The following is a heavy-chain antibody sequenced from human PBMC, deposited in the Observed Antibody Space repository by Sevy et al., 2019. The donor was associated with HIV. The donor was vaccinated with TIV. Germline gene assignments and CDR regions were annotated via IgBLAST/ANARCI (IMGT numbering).Heavy chain of an antibody. D-gene: IGHD3-22*01. CDR2: ISSSDVTK. CDR1: GFTFRNYE. J-gene: IGHJ4*02. V-gene: IGHV3-48*03. Sequence: GGSLRLSCAASGFTFRNYEMNWVRQAPGKGLEWISYISSSDVTKYYADSVKGRFTISRDNAKNSLFLQMNSLRAEDTAVYYCARATYYYDSSGPYYFDYWGQGTLVTVSS. CDR3: ARATYYYDSSGPYYFDY.